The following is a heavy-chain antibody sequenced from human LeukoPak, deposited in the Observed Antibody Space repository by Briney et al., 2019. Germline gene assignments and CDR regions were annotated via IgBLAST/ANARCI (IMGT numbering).Heavy chain of an antibody. J-gene: IGHJ4*02. CDR1: GGSISSSNW. CDR3: ARGDRVAAAGTE. V-gene: IGHV4-4*02. CDR2: IYHSGST. D-gene: IGHD6-13*01. Sequence: PSETLSLTCAVSGGSISSSNWWSWVRQPPGKGLEWIGEIYHSGSTNYNPSLKRRVTISVDKSKNQFSLKLSSVTAADTAVYYCARGDRVAAAGTEWGQGTLVTVSS.